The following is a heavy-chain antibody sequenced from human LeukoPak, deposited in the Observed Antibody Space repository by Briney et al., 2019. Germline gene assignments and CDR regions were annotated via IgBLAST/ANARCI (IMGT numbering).Heavy chain of an antibody. CDR2: IYSGGST. CDR1: GFTVSSNY. D-gene: IGHD1-26*01. CDR3: AKDRVSGSYFLPYYFDY. J-gene: IGHJ4*02. V-gene: IGHV3-53*01. Sequence: GGSLRLSCAASGFTVSSNYMSWVRQAPGKGLEWVSVIYSGGSTYYADSVKGRFTISRDNSKNTLYLQMNSLRAEDTAVYYCAKDRVSGSYFLPYYFDYWGQGTLVTVSS.